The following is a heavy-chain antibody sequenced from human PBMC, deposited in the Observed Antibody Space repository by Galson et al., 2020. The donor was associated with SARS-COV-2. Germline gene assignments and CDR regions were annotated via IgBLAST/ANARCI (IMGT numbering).Heavy chain of an antibody. J-gene: IGHJ3*02. Sequence: GGSLRLSCAASGFTFTNYAMHWVRQAPGKGLEWLTVISHDGRIQVYADSVKGRFTISRDNSGNMVFLQIVSLRPDDTALYYCTRDVSGGASDIWGQGTMVTVAS. V-gene: IGHV3-30*04. D-gene: IGHD1-26*01. CDR1: GFTFTNYA. CDR2: ISHDGRIQ. CDR3: TRDVSGGASDI.